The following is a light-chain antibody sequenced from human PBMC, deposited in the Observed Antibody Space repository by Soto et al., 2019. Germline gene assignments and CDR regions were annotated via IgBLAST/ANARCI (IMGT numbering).Light chain of an antibody. Sequence: VLTQPPSVSWAPGQRVTISCTGSSSNIGAGYDVHWYQQFPGTAPKLLIYGNSNRPSGVPDRFSGSKSGTSASLAITGLQAEDGADYYCQSYDSSLSGVFGSGTKVTVL. CDR1: SSNIGAGYD. J-gene: IGLJ1*01. CDR2: GNS. V-gene: IGLV1-40*01. CDR3: QSYDSSLSGV.